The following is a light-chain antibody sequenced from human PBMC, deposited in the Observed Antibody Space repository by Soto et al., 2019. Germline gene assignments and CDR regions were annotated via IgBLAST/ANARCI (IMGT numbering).Light chain of an antibody. V-gene: IGKV3-15*01. CDR3: QQYKDWPKT. Sequence: EIVMTQSPATLSVAPGERATLSCRASQSVGSTVAWYQQKPGHAPRLLMFGAYDRATGIPVRFSGSGSGTEFTLTISSLQSEDFAVYYCQQYKDWPKTLGQGTKVDXK. CDR1: QSVGST. CDR2: GAY. J-gene: IGKJ1*01.